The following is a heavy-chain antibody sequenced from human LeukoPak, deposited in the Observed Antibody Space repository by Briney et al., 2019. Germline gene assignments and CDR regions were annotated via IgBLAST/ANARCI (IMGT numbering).Heavy chain of an antibody. J-gene: IGHJ4*02. Sequence: SLRLSCAASGFTFSSYAMHWVRQAPGKGLEWVAVISYDGSNKYYADSVKGRFTISRDNSKNTLYLQMNSLKTEDTAVYYCTTDGSYYDSSNWGQGTLVTVSS. CDR2: ISYDGSNK. CDR1: GFTFSSYA. V-gene: IGHV3-30*04. CDR3: TTDGSYYDSSN. D-gene: IGHD3-22*01.